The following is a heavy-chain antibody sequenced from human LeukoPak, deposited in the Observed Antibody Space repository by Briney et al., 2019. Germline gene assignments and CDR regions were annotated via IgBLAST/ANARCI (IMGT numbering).Heavy chain of an antibody. CDR1: GFTFSSYA. V-gene: IGHV3-30-3*01. Sequence: GGCLRLSCAASGFTFSSYAMHWVRQAPGKGLQWVAVISYDGSNKYYAASVKGRFTISRDNSKNTLYLQMNSLRAEDTAVYYCARCRWDFWSGYLEAYFDYWGQGTLVTVSS. CDR2: ISYDGSNK. CDR3: ARCRWDFWSGYLEAYFDY. J-gene: IGHJ4*02. D-gene: IGHD3-3*01.